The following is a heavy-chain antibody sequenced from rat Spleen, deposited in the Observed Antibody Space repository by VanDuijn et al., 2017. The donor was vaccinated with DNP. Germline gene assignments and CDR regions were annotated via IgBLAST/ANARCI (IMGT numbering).Heavy chain of an antibody. CDR1: GFTFSNYE. J-gene: IGHJ3*01. CDR2: ISPSGGST. CDR3: ARPYGYNNGVFAS. Sequence: EVQLVESGGGSVQPGRSMKLSCAASGFTFSNYEMAWVRQAPTKGLEWVASISPSGGSTYYRGSVKGRFTISRDNAVNTVYLQMNSLRSEDTATYYCARPYGYNNGVFASWGQGTLVTVSS. D-gene: IGHD1-10*01. V-gene: IGHV5-25*01.